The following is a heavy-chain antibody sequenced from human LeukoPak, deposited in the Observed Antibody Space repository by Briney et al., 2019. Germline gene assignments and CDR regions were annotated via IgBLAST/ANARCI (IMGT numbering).Heavy chain of an antibody. CDR2: ISSSGSTI. V-gene: IGHV3-11*01. CDR3: ASAMVVAAYYYGMDV. D-gene: IGHD2-15*01. Sequence: GGSLRPSCAASGFTFSDYYMSWIRQAPGKGLEWVSYISSSGSTIYYADSVKGRFTISRDNAKNSLYLQMNSLRAEDTAVYYCASAMVVAAYYYGMDVWGQGTTVTVSS. J-gene: IGHJ6*02. CDR1: GFTFSDYY.